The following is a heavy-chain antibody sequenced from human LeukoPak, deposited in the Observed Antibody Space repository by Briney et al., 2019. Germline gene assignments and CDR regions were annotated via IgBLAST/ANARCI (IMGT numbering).Heavy chain of an antibody. V-gene: IGHV3-69-1*01. Sequence: GGSLRLSCAASGFTVSGNYMSWVRQAPGKGLEWVSSISSSSYIYYADSVKGRFTISRDNAKNSLYLQMNSLRAEDTAVYYCARDPNWGIPDYWGQGTLVTVSS. CDR3: ARDPNWGIPDY. D-gene: IGHD7-27*01. CDR1: GFTVSGNY. CDR2: ISSSSYI. J-gene: IGHJ4*02.